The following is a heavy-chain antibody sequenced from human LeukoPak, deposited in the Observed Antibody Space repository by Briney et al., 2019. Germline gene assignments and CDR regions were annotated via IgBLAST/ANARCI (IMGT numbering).Heavy chain of an antibody. CDR3: AKGGPPTGASPRPWDFNY. J-gene: IGHJ4*02. CDR2: ISYDGSNK. Sequence: GGSLRLSCAASGFTFSSYSMNWVRQAPGKGLEWVAVISYDGSNKYYADSVKGRFTISRDNSKNTLYLQMNSLRVEDTAMYYCAKGGPPTGASPRPWDFNYWGQGTLVTVSS. V-gene: IGHV3-30*18. CDR1: GFTFSSYS. D-gene: IGHD1-26*01.